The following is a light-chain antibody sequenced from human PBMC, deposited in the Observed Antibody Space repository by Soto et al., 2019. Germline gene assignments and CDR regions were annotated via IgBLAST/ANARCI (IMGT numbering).Light chain of an antibody. Sequence: DIRMTQSPSSLSASVGDRATITCRASQTITTYLNWYQKKPGEAPILLIYAASSLESGVPLRFSGSGSGTDFTLTISSLQREDFATYYCPPSYNTVSFGGGTKVEIK. CDR2: AAS. V-gene: IGKV1-39*01. J-gene: IGKJ4*01. CDR3: PPSYNTVS. CDR1: QTITTY.